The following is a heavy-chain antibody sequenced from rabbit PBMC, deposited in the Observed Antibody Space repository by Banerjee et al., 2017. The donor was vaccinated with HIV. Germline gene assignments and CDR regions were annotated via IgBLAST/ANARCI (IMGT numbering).Heavy chain of an antibody. D-gene: IGHD8-1*01. CDR2: IYTSSGNT. V-gene: IGHV1S40*01. CDR3: GRSWYTGSSYAL. CDR1: GFSFSGNYY. Sequence: QSLEESGGDLVQPGASLTLTCTASGFSFSGNYYMCWVRQAPGKGLEWIACIYTSSGNTYYASWAKGRFTISKTASTTGTLQMARLTAADTATYFCGRSWYTGSSYALWGPGTLVTVS. J-gene: IGHJ4*01.